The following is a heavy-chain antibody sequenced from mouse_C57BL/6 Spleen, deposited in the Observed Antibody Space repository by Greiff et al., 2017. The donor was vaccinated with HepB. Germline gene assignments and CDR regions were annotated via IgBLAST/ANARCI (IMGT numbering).Heavy chain of an antibody. V-gene: IGHV5-17*01. CDR1: GFTFSDYG. Sequence: EVKLVESGGGLVKPGGSLKLSCAASGFTFSDYGMHWVRQAPEKGLEWVAYISSGSSTIYYAGTVKGRFTISRDNAKNTLFLQMTSLRSEDTAMYYCARNRYSNYVFAYWGQGTLVTVSA. CDR3: ARNRYSNYVFAY. D-gene: IGHD2-5*01. J-gene: IGHJ3*01. CDR2: ISSGSSTI.